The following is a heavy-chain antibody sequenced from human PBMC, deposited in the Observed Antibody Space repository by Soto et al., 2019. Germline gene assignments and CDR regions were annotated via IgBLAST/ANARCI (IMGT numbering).Heavy chain of an antibody. J-gene: IGHJ2*01. D-gene: IGHD4-17*01. Sequence: PGGSLRLSCAASGFTFGASALQWVRQASGKGLEWLGRIGSKGETYATAYAASVKGRFTISRDDSKNTAYLQMNSLKTEDTAVYYCTRHGFLKTTVTTLRYFDLWGRGTLVTVSS. CDR1: GFTFGASA. CDR3: TRHGFLKTTVTTLRYFDL. V-gene: IGHV3-73*01. CDR2: IGSKGETYAT.